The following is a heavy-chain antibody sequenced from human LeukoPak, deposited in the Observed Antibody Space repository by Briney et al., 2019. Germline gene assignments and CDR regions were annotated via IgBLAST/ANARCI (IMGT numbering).Heavy chain of an antibody. V-gene: IGHV3-48*01. D-gene: IGHD5-18*01. J-gene: IGHJ4*02. CDR2: ITSSSTI. CDR3: ARGVPIQLWSIDY. CDR1: GFTFSSYS. Sequence: GGSLRLSCAASGFTFSSYSMNWVRQAPGKGLEWVSYITSSSTIYYADSVKGRFTISRDHAKNSLYLQMNSLRAEDTAVYYCARGVPIQLWSIDYWGQGTLVTVSS.